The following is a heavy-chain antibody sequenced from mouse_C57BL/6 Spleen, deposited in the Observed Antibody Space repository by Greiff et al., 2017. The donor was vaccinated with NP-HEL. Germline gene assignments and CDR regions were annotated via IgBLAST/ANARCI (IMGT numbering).Heavy chain of an antibody. D-gene: IGHD1-1*01. J-gene: IGHJ2*01. Sequence: QVQLQQPGAELVKPGASVKMSCKASGYTFTSYWITWVKQRPGQGLEWIGDIYPGSGSTNYNEKFKSKATLTVDTSSSQAYMQLSSLTSEDSAVYYCARLHITTVPYYFDYWGQGTTLTVSS. CDR3: ARLHITTVPYYFDY. CDR2: IYPGSGST. CDR1: GYTFTSYW. V-gene: IGHV1-55*01.